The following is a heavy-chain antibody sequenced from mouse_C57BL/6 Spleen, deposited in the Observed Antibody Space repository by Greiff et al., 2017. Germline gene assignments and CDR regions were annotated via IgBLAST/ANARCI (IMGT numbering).Heavy chain of an antibody. CDR2: ISDGGSYT. D-gene: IGHD2-1*01. Sequence: EVNVVESGGGLVKPGGSLKLSCAASGFTFSSYAMSWVRQTPEKRLEWVATISDGGSYTYYPDNVKGRFTISRDNAKNNLYLQMSHLKSEDTAMDYCARERGYGNYVGWFAYWGQGTLVTVSA. J-gene: IGHJ3*01. V-gene: IGHV5-4*01. CDR1: GFTFSSYA. CDR3: ARERGYGNYVGWFAY.